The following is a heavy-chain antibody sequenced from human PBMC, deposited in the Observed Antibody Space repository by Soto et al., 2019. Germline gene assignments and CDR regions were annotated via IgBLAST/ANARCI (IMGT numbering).Heavy chain of an antibody. J-gene: IGHJ4*02. CDR1: GSTLSGY. V-gene: IGHV3-11*05. CDR3: TRDPRACDY. Sequence: QVQLVESGGDLVKPGGSLRLSCVASGSTLSGYMTWIRQVPGKGLEHISYISGDNRFVKYADSVQGRFTVSRDNAKNSLYLQMNNLRAEDTAVYYCTRDPRACDYWGQGTLVTVSS. CDR2: ISGDNRFV.